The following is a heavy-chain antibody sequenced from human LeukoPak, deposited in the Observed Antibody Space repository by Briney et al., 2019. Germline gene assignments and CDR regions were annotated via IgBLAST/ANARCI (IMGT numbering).Heavy chain of an antibody. CDR1: GGTFNNHA. V-gene: IGHV1-69*06. CDR2: IMPIFGSA. J-gene: IGHJ4*02. D-gene: IGHD2-21*02. Sequence: SVKVSCKASGGTFNNHAISWVRQAPGQGLEWMGGIMPIFGSANYAQKFQGRVTITADKSTSTAYMELSSLRSEDTAVYYCATPVVAYCGGDCYSGFDYWGQGTLVTVSS. CDR3: ATPVVAYCGGDCYSGFDY.